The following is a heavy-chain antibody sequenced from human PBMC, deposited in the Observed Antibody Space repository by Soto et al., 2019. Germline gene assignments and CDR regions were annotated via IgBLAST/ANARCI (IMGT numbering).Heavy chain of an antibody. D-gene: IGHD3-3*01. CDR2: INHSGST. CDR3: ARGRRGSITIFGVVNQPPRSFLDY. J-gene: IGHJ4*02. V-gene: IGHV4-34*01. Sequence: PSETLSLTCAVYGGSFSGYYWSWIRQPPGKGLEWIGEINHSGSTNYNPSLKSRVTISVDTSKNQFSLKLSSVTAADTAVYYCARGRRGSITIFGVVNQPPRSFLDYWGQGTLVTVSS. CDR1: GGSFSGYY.